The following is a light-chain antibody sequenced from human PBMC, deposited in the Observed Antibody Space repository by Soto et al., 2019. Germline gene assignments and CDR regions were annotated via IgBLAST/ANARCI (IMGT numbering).Light chain of an antibody. CDR2: DDI. CDR3: QVWDSATNHNV. Sequence: SYVLTQPPSVSVAPGQTARITCGGNNIGGKSVHWYQQKPGQAPVVVVYDDIYRPSGIPERISGSNSGNTATLTISRVEAGDEADYHCQVWDSATNHNVFGPGTKVTVL. CDR1: NIGGKS. V-gene: IGLV3-21*02. J-gene: IGLJ1*01.